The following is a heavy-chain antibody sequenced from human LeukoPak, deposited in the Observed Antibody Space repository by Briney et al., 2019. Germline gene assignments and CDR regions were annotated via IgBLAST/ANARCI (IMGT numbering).Heavy chain of an antibody. Sequence: ASVKVSCKASGYTFTGYYMHWVRQAPGQGLEWMGWISTYTGNTNYAQKLQGRVTMTTDTSTSTAYMELRSLRSDDTAVYYCARRSGYNYYYMDVWGKGTTVTVSS. J-gene: IGHJ6*03. CDR1: GYTFTGYY. V-gene: IGHV1-18*04. D-gene: IGHD3-10*01. CDR2: ISTYTGNT. CDR3: ARRSGYNYYYMDV.